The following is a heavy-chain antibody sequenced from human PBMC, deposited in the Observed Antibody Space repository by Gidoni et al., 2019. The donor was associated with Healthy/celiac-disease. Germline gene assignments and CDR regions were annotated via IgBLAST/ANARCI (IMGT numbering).Heavy chain of an antibody. CDR3: ANGEPGKRGFDY. Sequence: QLQLQESGPGLVKPSETLSLTCTVSGGPISSSSYYWGWIRQPPGKGLEWIGSIYSSGSTYYNPSLKSRVTISVDTSKNQFSLKLSSVTAADTAVYYCANGEPGKRGFDYWGQGTLVTVSS. CDR1: GGPISSSSYY. V-gene: IGHV4-39*01. J-gene: IGHJ4*02. CDR2: IYSSGST. D-gene: IGHD4-17*01.